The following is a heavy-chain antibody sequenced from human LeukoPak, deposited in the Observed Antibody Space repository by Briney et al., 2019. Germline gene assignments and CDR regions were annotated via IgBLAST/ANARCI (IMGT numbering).Heavy chain of an antibody. D-gene: IGHD1-26*01. CDR2: ISSRDSTT. J-gene: IGHJ5*02. CDR3: ATSGGSYWS. V-gene: IGHV3-23*01. Sequence: GGSLRLSCAASGFTFSSYAMSWVRQAPGKGLEWVSGISSRDSTTYYADSVKGRFTISRENSKNTLYLQMNSLRAEDTAVYYCATSGGSYWSWGQGTLVTVSS. CDR1: GFTFSSYA.